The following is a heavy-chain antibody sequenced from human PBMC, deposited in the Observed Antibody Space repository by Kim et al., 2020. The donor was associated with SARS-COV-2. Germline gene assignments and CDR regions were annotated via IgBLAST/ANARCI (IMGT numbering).Heavy chain of an antibody. J-gene: IGHJ4*02. CDR3: ARVEYYFDY. CDR1: GLTFSSYA. CDR2: ISYDGSNK. Sequence: GGSLRLSCAASGLTFSSYAMHWVRQAPGKGLEWVAVISYDGSNKYYADSVKGRLTISRDNCKNPLYLQMNSLRAEDTAVYYCARVEYYFDYWGQGTLVTVSS. V-gene: IGHV3-30*04.